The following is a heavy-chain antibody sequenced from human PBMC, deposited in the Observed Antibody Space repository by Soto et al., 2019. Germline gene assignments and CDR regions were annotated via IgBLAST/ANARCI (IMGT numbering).Heavy chain of an antibody. CDR1: GGSISSSNW. CDR3: ARVPGYSYGYKYFDY. Sequence: PSETLSLTCAVSGGSISSSNWWSWVRQPPGKGLEWIGEIYHSGSTNYNPSLKSRVTISVDKSKNQFSLKLSSVTAADMAVYYCARVPGYSYGYKYFDYWGQGTLVTVSS. V-gene: IGHV4-4*02. J-gene: IGHJ4*02. D-gene: IGHD5-18*01. CDR2: IYHSGST.